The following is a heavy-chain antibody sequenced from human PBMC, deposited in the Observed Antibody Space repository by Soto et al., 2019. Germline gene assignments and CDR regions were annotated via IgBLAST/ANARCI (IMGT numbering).Heavy chain of an antibody. J-gene: IGHJ3*01. Sequence: GGSLRLSCSASGFTFVTYPMHWVRQAPGKGLEWVAVMSFDGSNKYYAESVKGRFTISRDNSKYMLHLQMNSLRPDDTAVYYCAREGDSSGYPGPFDLWGQGTTVTVSS. V-gene: IGHV3-30-3*01. CDR2: MSFDGSNK. CDR1: GFTFVTYP. D-gene: IGHD3-22*01. CDR3: AREGDSSGYPGPFDL.